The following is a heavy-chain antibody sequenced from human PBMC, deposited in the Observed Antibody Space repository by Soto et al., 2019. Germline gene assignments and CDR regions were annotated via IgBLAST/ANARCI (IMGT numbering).Heavy chain of an antibody. V-gene: IGHV4-4*07. D-gene: IGHD6-13*01. CDR3: ARGHSSSRELDY. CDR2: IYTSGST. J-gene: IGHJ4*02. CDR1: GGSISSYY. Sequence: SETLSLTCTVSGGSISSYYWSWIRQPAGKGLEWIGRIYTSGSTNYNPPLKSRVTMSVDTSKNQFSLKLSSVTAADTAVYYCARGHSSSRELDYWGQGTLVTVSS.